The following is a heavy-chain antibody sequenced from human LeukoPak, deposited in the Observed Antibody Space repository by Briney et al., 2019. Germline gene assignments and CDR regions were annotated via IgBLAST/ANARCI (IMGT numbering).Heavy chain of an antibody. J-gene: IGHJ4*02. D-gene: IGHD6-19*01. CDR1: GFTVSNSY. CDR2: IYSGGST. V-gene: IGHV3-53*05. Sequence: GGSLRLSCAASGFTVSNSYMSWVRQAPGKGLEWVSVIYSGGSTYYADSVKGRFTISRDNSKNMVFLQMNSLNAEDTAVYYCARTREQWQVLDYWGQGTLVTVSS. CDR3: ARTREQWQVLDY.